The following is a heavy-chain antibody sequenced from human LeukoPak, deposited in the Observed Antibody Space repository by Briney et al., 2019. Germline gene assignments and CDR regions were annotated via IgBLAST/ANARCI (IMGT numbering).Heavy chain of an antibody. CDR1: GFIFSTYG. D-gene: IGHD3-10*01. Sequence: GRSLRLSCAASGFIFSTYGMHWVRQAPGKGLEWVGVIWYDGSDIYYADSVKGRLATSRDNSKNTLYLQVNSLRAEDTAVYYCARDLSMVRGPFDYWGQGTLVTVSS. J-gene: IGHJ4*02. CDR3: ARDLSMVRGPFDY. CDR2: IWYDGSDI. V-gene: IGHV3-33*01.